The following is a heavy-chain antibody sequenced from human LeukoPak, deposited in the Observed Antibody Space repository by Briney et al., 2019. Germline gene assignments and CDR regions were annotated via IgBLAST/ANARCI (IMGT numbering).Heavy chain of an antibody. CDR3: ARSYRRWDQRFDY. J-gene: IGHJ4*02. Sequence: PGGSLRLSCAASGFTSSSYWMSWVRQAPGKGLEWVANIKQDGSEKYYVDSVKGRFTISRDNAKNSLYLQMNSLRAEDTAVYSCARSYRRWDQRFDYWGQGTLVTVSS. CDR1: GFTSSSYW. V-gene: IGHV3-7*01. CDR2: IKQDGSEK. D-gene: IGHD1-26*01.